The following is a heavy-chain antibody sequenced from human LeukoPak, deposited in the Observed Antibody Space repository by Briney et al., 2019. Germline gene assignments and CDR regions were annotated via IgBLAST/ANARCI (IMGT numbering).Heavy chain of an antibody. D-gene: IGHD4-17*01. CDR3: AKDLSGFQRYGDY. CDR1: GFTFSSYG. Sequence: PGGSPRLSCAASGFTFSSYGMHWVRQAPGKGLEWVAFIRYDGSDKYYADSVKGRFTISRDNSKNTLFLEMNSLRAEDTALYYCAKDLSGFQRYGDYWGQGTLVTVSS. CDR2: IRYDGSDK. V-gene: IGHV3-30*02. J-gene: IGHJ4*02.